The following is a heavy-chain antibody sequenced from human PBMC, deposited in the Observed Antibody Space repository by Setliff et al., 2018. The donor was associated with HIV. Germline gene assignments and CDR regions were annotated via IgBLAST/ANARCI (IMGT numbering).Heavy chain of an antibody. D-gene: IGHD5-12*01. V-gene: IGHV4-31*03. CDR1: GGSISSGGYY. Sequence: PSETLSLTCTVSGGSISSGGYYWSWIRQHPGKGLEWIGYIYDSGSTYYNPSLKSRVIISIDTSKNQFSLKLSSVTAADTAVYYCARLTRDGYNYCLDYWGQGTLVTVSS. CDR2: IYDSGST. J-gene: IGHJ4*02. CDR3: ARLTRDGYNYCLDY.